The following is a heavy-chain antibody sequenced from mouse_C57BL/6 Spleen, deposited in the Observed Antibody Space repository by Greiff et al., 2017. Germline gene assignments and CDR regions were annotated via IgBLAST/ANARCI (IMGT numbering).Heavy chain of an antibody. CDR1: GFTFSDYG. D-gene: IGHD1-1*01. Sequence: EVHLVESGGGLVKPGGSLKLSCAASGFTFSDYGMHWVRQAPEKGLEWVAYISSGSSTIYYADTVKGRFTISRDNAKNTLFLQMTSLRSEDTAMYYCARGYYGRGFAYWGQGTLVTVSA. CDR2: ISSGSSTI. V-gene: IGHV5-17*01. CDR3: ARGYYGRGFAY. J-gene: IGHJ3*01.